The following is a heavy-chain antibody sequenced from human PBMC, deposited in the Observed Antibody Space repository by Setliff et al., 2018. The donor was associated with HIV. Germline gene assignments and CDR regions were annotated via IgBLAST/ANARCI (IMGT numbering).Heavy chain of an antibody. CDR2: ISGSGIGS. V-gene: IGHV3-23*01. D-gene: IGHD3-3*02. CDR1: GFTFSRYA. Sequence: GGSLRLSCAASGFTFSRYAMTWVRQAPGKGLERVSAISGSGIGSYYPDSVKGRFTISRDNSKNTLFLQMNSLRAEDTAIYYCASAFTTNYFYFNYWGQGTLVTVSS. CDR3: ASAFTTNYFYFNY. J-gene: IGHJ4*02.